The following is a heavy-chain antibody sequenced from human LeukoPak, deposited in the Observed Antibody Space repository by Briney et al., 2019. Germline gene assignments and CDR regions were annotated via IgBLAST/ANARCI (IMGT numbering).Heavy chain of an antibody. Sequence: ASVKVSCKASGYTFTGHSMYWVRQAPGQGLEWMGWIKPNSGGTNYAQKFQGRVTMTRDTSISTAYMELSRLRSDDTAVYYCARGPSITMVRGGQWYYYMDVWGKGTTVTISS. CDR2: IKPNSGGT. V-gene: IGHV1-2*02. CDR3: ARGPSITMVRGGQWYYYMDV. CDR1: GYTFTGHS. D-gene: IGHD3-10*01. J-gene: IGHJ6*03.